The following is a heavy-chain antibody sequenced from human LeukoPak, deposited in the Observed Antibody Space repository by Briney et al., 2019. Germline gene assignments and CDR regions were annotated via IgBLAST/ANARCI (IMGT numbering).Heavy chain of an antibody. Sequence: GGSLRLSCAASGFVVGGNYMSWVRQAPGKGLEWVSVIYSGGSTYYADSVKGRFSTSRDSSTSTLFLQMDSLRVEDTAMYYCARPTDGDSTRYGMDVWGQGTTVAVSS. CDR2: IYSGGST. J-gene: IGHJ6*02. CDR3: ARPTDGDSTRYGMDV. D-gene: IGHD2-21*02. CDR1: GFVVGGNY. V-gene: IGHV3-53*01.